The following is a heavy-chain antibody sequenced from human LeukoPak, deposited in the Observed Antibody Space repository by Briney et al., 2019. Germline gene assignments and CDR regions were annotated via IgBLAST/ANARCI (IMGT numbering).Heavy chain of an antibody. D-gene: IGHD1-26*01. CDR1: GFTVSNKY. CDR3: ARDPYSGNYGNDYYYYMDV. V-gene: IGHV3-21*01. CDR2: ITSSGTHI. Sequence: PGGSLRLSCAASGFTVSNKYMTWVRQAPGKAMEWVSSITSSGTHIFYADSVRGRFTISRDNAKNSLYLQMDSLGPDDTAVYYCARDPYSGNYGNDYYYYMDVWGKGTTVTISS. J-gene: IGHJ6*03.